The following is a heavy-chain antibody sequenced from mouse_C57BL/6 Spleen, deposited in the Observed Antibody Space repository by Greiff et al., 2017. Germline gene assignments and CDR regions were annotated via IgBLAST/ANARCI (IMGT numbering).Heavy chain of an antibody. Sequence: VQLQQPGAELVKPGASVKLSCKASGYTFTSYWMQWVKQRPGQGLEWIGEIDPSDSYTNYNQKFKGKATLTVDTSSSTAYMQLSSLTSEDSAVXYCAREVHGYYYAMDDWGRGTSVTVSS. V-gene: IGHV1-50*01. CDR2: IDPSDSYT. J-gene: IGHJ4*01. CDR3: AREVHGYYYAMDD. CDR1: GYTFTSYW.